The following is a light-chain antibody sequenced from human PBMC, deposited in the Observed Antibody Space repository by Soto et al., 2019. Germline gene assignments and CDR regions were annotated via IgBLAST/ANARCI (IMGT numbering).Light chain of an antibody. CDR2: GAS. J-gene: IGKJ1*01. Sequence: EIVLTQSPGTLSLSPGERATLSCRASQSVSSSYLAWYQQKPGQAPRLLIYGASSRATGIPDRFSGSGSGTDFTLTISTLEPEDFAGYYCQQYGSSPWTFGQGTKVEIK. CDR1: QSVSSSY. V-gene: IGKV3-20*01. CDR3: QQYGSSPWT.